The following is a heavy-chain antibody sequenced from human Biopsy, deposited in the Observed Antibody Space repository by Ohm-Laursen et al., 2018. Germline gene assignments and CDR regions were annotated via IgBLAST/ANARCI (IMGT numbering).Heavy chain of an antibody. V-gene: IGHV2-5*02. CDR2: VYWDDDK. D-gene: IGHD5-24*01. CDR3: AHSAGSDGFNVDFDY. J-gene: IGHJ4*02. Sequence: TQTLTLTRTFSGFSLNTGGVGVGWIRQPPGKALQWLALVYWDDDKRYSPTLKNRLTITKDTSQNQVVLTMTNMEPVDTGTYYCAHSAGSDGFNVDFDYWGQGTLVTVPS. CDR1: GFSLNTGGVG.